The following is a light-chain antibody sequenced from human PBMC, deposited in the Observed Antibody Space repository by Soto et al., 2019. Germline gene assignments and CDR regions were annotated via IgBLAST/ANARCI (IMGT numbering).Light chain of an antibody. CDR1: QSVSTNY. CDR2: AAS. V-gene: IGKV3D-20*02. Sequence: EIVLTQSPATLSLSPGERATLSCRASQSVSTNYLAWYQQKPGQAPRSLIHAASSRAPGIPDRFSGSGSGTDFTLTITNLQPEDSAVYYCQQVKGFPLTFGGGTKVEIK. J-gene: IGKJ4*01. CDR3: QQVKGFPLT.